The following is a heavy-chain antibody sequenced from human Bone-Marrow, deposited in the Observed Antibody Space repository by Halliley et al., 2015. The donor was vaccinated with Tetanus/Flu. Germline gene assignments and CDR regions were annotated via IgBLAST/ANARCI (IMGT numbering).Heavy chain of an antibody. CDR1: GGSLSGYY. J-gene: IGHJ6*02. CDR2: IIKTGST. Sequence: TLSLTCGVSGGSLSGYYWSWIRQPPGKGLEWIGEIIKTGSTDYNPSLRSRVTISVDTSKNQISLNLRFVTAADSAVYYCMRTEGPSYNGMDVWGQGTAVTASS. V-gene: IGHV4-34*12. CDR3: MRTEGPSYNGMDV.